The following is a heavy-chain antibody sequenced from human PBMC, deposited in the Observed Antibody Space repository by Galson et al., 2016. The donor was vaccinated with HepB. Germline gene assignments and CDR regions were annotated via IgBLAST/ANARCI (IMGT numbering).Heavy chain of an antibody. V-gene: IGHV3-53*01. J-gene: IGHJ4*02. D-gene: IGHD6-13*01. CDR2: IYSGGAT. Sequence: SLRLSCAASGVIVSSHYMNWVRQAPGKGLEWVSIIYSGGATYYADSVKGRFTISRDNPKNTVYLQMNSLRDEDTAVYYCARDPGRIAAAGHLDSCGQGTLLTGSS. CDR3: ARDPGRIAAAGHLDS. CDR1: GVIVSSHY.